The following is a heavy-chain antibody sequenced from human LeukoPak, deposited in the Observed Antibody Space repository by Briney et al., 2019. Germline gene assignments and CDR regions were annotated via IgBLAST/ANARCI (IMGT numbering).Heavy chain of an antibody. J-gene: IGHJ5*02. D-gene: IGHD2-15*01. CDR2: IYYSGST. V-gene: IGHV4-59*12. Sequence: PSETLSLTCTVSGGSISSYYWSWVRQPPGKGLEWIGSIYYSGSTYYNPSLKSRVTISVDTSKNQFSLKLSSVTAADTAVYYCARVDGSCSGGSCPSGNWFDPWGQGTLVTVSS. CDR1: GGSISSYY. CDR3: ARVDGSCSGGSCPSGNWFDP.